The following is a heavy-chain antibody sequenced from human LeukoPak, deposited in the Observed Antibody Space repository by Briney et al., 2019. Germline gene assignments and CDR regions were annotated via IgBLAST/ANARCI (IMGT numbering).Heavy chain of an antibody. CDR1: GYTFTSYD. J-gene: IGHJ3*02. V-gene: IGHV1-8*01. CDR2: MNPNSGNT. CDR3: ARGRLSGWYFVTLRDLDYGGTWGAFDI. D-gene: IGHD4-23*01. Sequence: ASVKVSCKASGYTFTSYDINWVRQATGQGLEWMGWMNPNSGNTGYAQKFQGRVTMTRNTSISTAYMELSSLRSEDTAVYYCARGRLSGWYFVTLRDLDYGGTWGAFDIWGQGTMVTVSS.